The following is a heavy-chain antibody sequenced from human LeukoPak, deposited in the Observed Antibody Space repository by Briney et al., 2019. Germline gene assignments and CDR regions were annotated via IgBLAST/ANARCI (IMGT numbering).Heavy chain of an antibody. Sequence: PSETLSLTCTVSGGSISSYYWSWIRQPPGKGLEWIGYIYYSGSTNYNPSLTSRVTISVDTSKNQFSLKRRSVTAADTAVYYCAREGVAATDRYYYYYMDVWGKGTTVTVSS. V-gene: IGHV4-59*01. D-gene: IGHD2-15*01. CDR3: AREGVAATDRYYYYYMDV. CDR2: IYYSGST. CDR1: GGSISSYY. J-gene: IGHJ6*03.